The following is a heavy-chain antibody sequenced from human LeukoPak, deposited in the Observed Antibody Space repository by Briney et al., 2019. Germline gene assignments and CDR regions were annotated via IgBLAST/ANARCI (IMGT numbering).Heavy chain of an antibody. V-gene: IGHV1-69*05. Sequence: GASVKVSCKASGGTFSSYAISWVRQAPGQGLEWMGGIIPIFGTANYAQKFQGRVTITRNTSINTAYMELSSLRFEDTAVYHCARGIRRNINYWFDPWGQGTLVTVSS. J-gene: IGHJ5*02. CDR2: IIPIFGTA. D-gene: IGHD3-3*02. CDR1: GGTFSSYA. CDR3: ARGIRRNINYWFDP.